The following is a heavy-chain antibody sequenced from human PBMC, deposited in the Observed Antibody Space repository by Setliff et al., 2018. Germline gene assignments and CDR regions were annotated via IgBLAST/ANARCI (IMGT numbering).Heavy chain of an antibody. CDR2: ISSYGSST. CDR3: VRGNYDDEDYREYFRH. J-gene: IGHJ1*01. Sequence: PGGSLRLSCAASGFSFRSYAMHWVRQAPGRGLEYVSSISSYGSSTYCAKSLKGRFIISRDNSKSMLFLQMDSLRHGVMGVYYCVRGNYDDEDYREYFRHWGQGVLVTVSS. D-gene: IGHD3-22*01. V-gene: IGHV3-64*01. CDR1: GFSFRSYA.